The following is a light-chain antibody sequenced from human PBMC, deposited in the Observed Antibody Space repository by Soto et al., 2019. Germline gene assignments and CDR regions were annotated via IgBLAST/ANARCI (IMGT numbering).Light chain of an antibody. CDR1: SSDVGGYNY. Sequence: QSALTQPPSASGSPGQAVTISCTGTSSDVGGYNYVSWYQQHPGKAPKLMSYEVSKRPSGVPDRFSGSKSGNTASLTVSGLQAEDEADDYCSSYAGSNNVVFGGGTKLTVL. CDR2: EVS. J-gene: IGLJ2*01. V-gene: IGLV2-8*01. CDR3: SSYAGSNNVV.